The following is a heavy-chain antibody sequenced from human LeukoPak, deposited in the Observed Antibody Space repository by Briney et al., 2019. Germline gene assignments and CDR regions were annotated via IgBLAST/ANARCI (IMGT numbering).Heavy chain of an antibody. CDR1: GFTFSNFG. CDR2: ISGSGGNM. V-gene: IGHV3-23*01. J-gene: IGHJ4*02. CDR3: AKDAGPQQLVFFDS. D-gene: IGHD6-6*01. Sequence: GGSLRLSCTATGFTFSNFGMAWVRQAPGQGLEWVSTISGSGGNMYQADSVKGRFTISRNNSRSTLYLQMNSLRAEDTAVYYCAKDAGPQQLVFFDSWGQGTLVTVSS.